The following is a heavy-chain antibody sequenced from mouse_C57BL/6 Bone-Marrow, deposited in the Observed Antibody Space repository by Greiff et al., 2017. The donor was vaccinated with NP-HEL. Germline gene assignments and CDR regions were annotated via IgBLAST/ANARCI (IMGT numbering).Heavy chain of an antibody. CDR2: IHPNSGST. V-gene: IGHV1-64*01. Sequence: VQLQQSGAELVKPGASVKLSCKASGYTFTSYWMHWVKQRPGQGLEWIGMIHPNSGSTNYNEKFKSKATLTVDKSSSTAYMQLSSLTSEDSAVYYCAPYYGSSSYWYFDVWGTGTTVTVSS. D-gene: IGHD1-1*01. J-gene: IGHJ1*03. CDR1: GYTFTSYW. CDR3: APYYGSSSYWYFDV.